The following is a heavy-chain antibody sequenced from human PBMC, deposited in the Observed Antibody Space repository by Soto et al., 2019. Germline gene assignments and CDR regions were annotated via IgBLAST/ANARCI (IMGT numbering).Heavy chain of an antibody. V-gene: IGHV1-69*06. Sequence: QVQLVQSGAEVKKPGSSVKVSCKASGGTFSSYAISWVRQAPGQALEWMGGIIPIFGTANYAQKFQGRVTITADKSTSTAYMELSSLRSEDTAVYYCARGGGSITMVRGVIRNNWFDPWGQGTLVTVSS. J-gene: IGHJ5*02. CDR2: IIPIFGTA. CDR1: GGTFSSYA. D-gene: IGHD3-10*01. CDR3: ARGGGSITMVRGVIRNNWFDP.